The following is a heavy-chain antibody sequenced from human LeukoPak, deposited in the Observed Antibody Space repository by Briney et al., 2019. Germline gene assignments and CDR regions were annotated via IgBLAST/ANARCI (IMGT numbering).Heavy chain of an antibody. CDR2: ISSSGSTI. V-gene: IGHV3-11*04. CDR1: GFTFSDYY. J-gene: IGHJ5*02. CDR3: AREELMLYAIGGNWFDP. D-gene: IGHD2-8*01. Sequence: GSLRLSCAASGFTFSDYYMSWIRQAPGKGLEWVSCISSSGSTIYYADSVKGRFTISRDNAKNSLYLQMNSLRAEDTAVYYCAREELMLYAIGGNWFDPWGQGTLVTVSS.